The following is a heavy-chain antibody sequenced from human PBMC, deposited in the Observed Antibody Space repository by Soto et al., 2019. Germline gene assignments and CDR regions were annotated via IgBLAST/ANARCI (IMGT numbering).Heavy chain of an antibody. CDR1: GGTFSSYA. Sequence: VASVKVSCKASGGTFSSYAISWVRQAPGQGLEWMGGITPIFGTANYAQKFQGRVTITADESTSTAYMELSSLRSEDTAVYYCAGRVVVVGYYYYGMDVWGQGTTVTVSS. CDR2: ITPIFGTA. J-gene: IGHJ6*02. V-gene: IGHV1-69*13. D-gene: IGHD2-15*01. CDR3: AGRVVVVGYYYYGMDV.